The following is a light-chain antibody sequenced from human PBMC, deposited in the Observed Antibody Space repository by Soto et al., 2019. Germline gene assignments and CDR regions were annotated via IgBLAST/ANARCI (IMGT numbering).Light chain of an antibody. CDR1: QLINIY. J-gene: IGKJ5*01. CDR3: QQRFSTPT. CDR2: SAS. V-gene: IGKV1-39*01. Sequence: DIQMTQFPSSLSTSIGDRVTITCRASQLINIYLNWYRQKPGKAPELLIYSASNLQSGVPSRFSGSGSGTDFTLTISGLQSEDFATYYCQQRFSTPTFGQGTRLYIK.